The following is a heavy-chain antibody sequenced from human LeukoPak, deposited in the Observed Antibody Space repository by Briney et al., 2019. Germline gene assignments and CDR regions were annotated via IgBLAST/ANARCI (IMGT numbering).Heavy chain of an antibody. Sequence: GGSLRLSCTATGFTFSDYYMSWIRQAPGKGLEWVSYISSSSSYTDYADSVKGRFTISRDNAKNSLNLQMNSLRAEDTAVYYCARDSGYSGYSDYWGQGTLVTVSS. V-gene: IGHV3-11*05. D-gene: IGHD5-12*01. CDR3: ARDSGYSGYSDY. CDR1: GFTFSDYY. CDR2: ISSSSSYT. J-gene: IGHJ4*02.